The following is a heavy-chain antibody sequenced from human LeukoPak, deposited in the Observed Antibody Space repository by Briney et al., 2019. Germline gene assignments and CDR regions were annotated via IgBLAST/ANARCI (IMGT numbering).Heavy chain of an antibody. CDR1: GFTFSSYW. J-gene: IGHJ4*02. D-gene: IGHD1-26*01. Sequence: GGSLRLSCAASGFTFSSYWMSWVRQAPGKGLEWVANIKQDVSEIYYVDSVKGRFTIPRDNTKNSLYLQMNSLRAEDTAMYYCARDKIVGATYFDYWGQGTLVTVSS. CDR2: IKQDVSEI. CDR3: ARDKIVGATYFDY. V-gene: IGHV3-7*01.